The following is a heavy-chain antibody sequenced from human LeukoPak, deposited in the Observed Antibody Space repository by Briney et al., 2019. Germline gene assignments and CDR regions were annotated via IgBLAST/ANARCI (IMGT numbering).Heavy chain of an antibody. J-gene: IGHJ4*02. D-gene: IGHD2-21*01. Sequence: GGSLRLSCTASGFTFRDHTMTWVRQAPGKALEWVASISTGRSGRNYIYYADSVKGRFTISRDNAKNSLYLQLNSLRAENTAIFYCVRSTGGGEKPFDYWGQGTLVTVSS. V-gene: IGHV3-21*06. CDR2: ISTGRSGRNYI. CDR3: VRSTGGGEKPFDY. CDR1: GFTFRDHT.